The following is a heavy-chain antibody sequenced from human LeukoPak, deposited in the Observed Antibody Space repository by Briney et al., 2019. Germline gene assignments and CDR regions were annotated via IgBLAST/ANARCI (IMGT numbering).Heavy chain of an antibody. CDR3: ARDSTSVDSNKAHCCD. CDR2: ISGSDSDI. D-gene: IGHD2-21*02. CDR1: GFTFSNFQ. Sequence: PGGSLRLSCAASGFTFSNFQMTWVRQAPGKGLEWLSYISGSDSDIFYADSVKGRFTISRDNAKNSLYLQMNNLRAEDTAIYYRARDSTSVDSNKAHCCDWGQGTLVTVSS. J-gene: IGHJ4*02. V-gene: IGHV3-48*03.